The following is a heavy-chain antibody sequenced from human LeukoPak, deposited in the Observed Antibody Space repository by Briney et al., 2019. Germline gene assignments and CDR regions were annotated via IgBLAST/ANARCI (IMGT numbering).Heavy chain of an antibody. V-gene: IGHV1-69*13. Sequence: GASVKVSCKASGGTFSSYAISWLRQAPGQGLEWMGGIIPIFGTANYAQKFQGRVTITADESTSTAYMELSSLRSEDTAVYYCARCYSGSYYWFDPWGQGTLVTVSS. CDR2: IIPIFGTA. CDR3: ARCYSGSYYWFDP. CDR1: GGTFSSYA. D-gene: IGHD1-26*01. J-gene: IGHJ5*02.